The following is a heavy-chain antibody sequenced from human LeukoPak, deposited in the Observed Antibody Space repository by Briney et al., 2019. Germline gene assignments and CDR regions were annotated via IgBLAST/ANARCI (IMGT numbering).Heavy chain of an antibody. CDR2: IRFDGSSK. D-gene: IGHD2-2*02. Sequence: TGGSLRLSCAASGFTFSSFGMHWVRQAPGEGLEWVAFIRFDGSSKNYADSVKGRFTISRDNSKNTLYLEMNSLRAEDTAVYYCVKGGYCSSTICYNLGWFDPWGQGTLVTVSS. CDR3: VKGGYCSSTICYNLGWFDP. CDR1: GFTFSSFG. V-gene: IGHV3-30*02. J-gene: IGHJ5*02.